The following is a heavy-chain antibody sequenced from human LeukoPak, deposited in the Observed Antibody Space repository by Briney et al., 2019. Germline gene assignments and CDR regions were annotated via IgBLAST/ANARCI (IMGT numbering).Heavy chain of an antibody. CDR2: IYYSGST. D-gene: IGHD2-15*01. V-gene: IGHV4-59*08. Sequence: NSSETLSLTCTVSGGSISSYYWSWIRQPPGKGLEWIGYIYYSGSTNYNPSLKSRVTISVDTSKNQFSLKLSSVTAADTAVYYCASGGYCSGGSCYSESQGRGQANDYWGQGTVVTVSS. J-gene: IGHJ4*02. CDR1: GGSISSYY. CDR3: ASGGYCSGGSCYSESQGRGQANDY.